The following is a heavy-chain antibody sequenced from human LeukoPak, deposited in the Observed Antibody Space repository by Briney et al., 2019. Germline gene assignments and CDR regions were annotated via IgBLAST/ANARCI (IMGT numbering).Heavy chain of an antibody. V-gene: IGHV1-2*06. CDR3: ARDRYKEAFDI. D-gene: IGHD3-16*02. Sequence: ASVKVSCKASGYTFTSYGISWVRQAPGQGLEWMGRINPNSGGTNYAQKFQGRVTITRDTSISTAYMELSRLRSDDTAVYYCARDRYKEAFDIWGQGTMVTVSS. J-gene: IGHJ3*02. CDR1: GYTFTSYG. CDR2: INPNSGGT.